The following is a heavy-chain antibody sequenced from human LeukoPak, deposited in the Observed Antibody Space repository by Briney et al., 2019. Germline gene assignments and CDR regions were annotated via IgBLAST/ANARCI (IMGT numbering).Heavy chain of an antibody. J-gene: IGHJ4*02. Sequence: SVKVSCKASGGTFSSYAISWVRQAPGQGLEWMGRIIPILGTANYAQKFQGRVTITTDESTSTAYMELSSLRSEDTAVYCCARGAGSSWYMDYFDYWGQGTLVTVSS. CDR2: IIPILGTA. D-gene: IGHD6-13*01. CDR1: GGTFSSYA. V-gene: IGHV1-69*11. CDR3: ARGAGSSWYMDYFDY.